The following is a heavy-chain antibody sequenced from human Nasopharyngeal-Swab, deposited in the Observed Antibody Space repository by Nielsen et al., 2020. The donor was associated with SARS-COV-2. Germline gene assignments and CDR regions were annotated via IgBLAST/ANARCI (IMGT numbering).Heavy chain of an antibody. CDR3: ARAGRYQLQTHPFDY. V-gene: IGHV3-74*01. Sequence: GESLQISCAASGLTFSSYWMHWVRQAPGKGLVWVSRINSDGSSTSYADSVKGRFTISRDNAKNTLYLQMNSLRAEDTAVYYCARAGRYQLQTHPFDYWGQGTLVTVSS. CDR1: GLTFSSYW. J-gene: IGHJ4*02. CDR2: INSDGSST. D-gene: IGHD2-2*01.